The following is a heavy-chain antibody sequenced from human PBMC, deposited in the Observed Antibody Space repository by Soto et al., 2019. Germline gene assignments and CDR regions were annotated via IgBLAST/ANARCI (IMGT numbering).Heavy chain of an antibody. CDR3: ARITMVRGVTHNWFDP. V-gene: IGHV1-69*01. CDR2: IIPIFGTA. J-gene: IGHJ5*02. D-gene: IGHD3-10*01. Sequence: QVQLVQSGAEVKKPGSSVKVSCKASGGTFSSYAISWVRQAPGQGLEWMGGIIPIFGTANYAQKFQGRVTITADESTSTAYMELSSLRSEDTTVYYCARITMVRGVTHNWFDPWGQGTLVTVSS. CDR1: GGTFSSYA.